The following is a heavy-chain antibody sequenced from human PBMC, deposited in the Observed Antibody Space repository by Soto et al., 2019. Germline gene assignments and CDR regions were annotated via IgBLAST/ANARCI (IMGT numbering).Heavy chain of an antibody. J-gene: IGHJ3*02. CDR2: ITGSGDTP. V-gene: IGHV3-23*01. Sequence: EVQLLESGGGLVQPGGSLRLSCEGSGLTFSSYAMRWVRQAPWKGLEWVSGITGSGDTPSYADSVKGWFTISSDKPKNPLYLKINSLRAEDTGVYYCAKAWTVLVMRGDAFDSWRQGTMVTVSS. CDR3: AKAWTVLVMRGDAFDS. D-gene: IGHD2-8*02. CDR1: GLTFSSYA.